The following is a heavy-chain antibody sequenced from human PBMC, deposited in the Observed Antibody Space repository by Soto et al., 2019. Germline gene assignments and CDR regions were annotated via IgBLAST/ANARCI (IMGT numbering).Heavy chain of an antibody. Sequence: EVHLLESGGTLIQPGGSLRLSCAASGFDFSTYAMTWVRQAPGKGLEWVSGITYSGDTTYYADSVKGRFRISRDNFKNTVYLQLKRLRPDDTAMYYCAKDWPGTSSVTSDYWGQGTLVTVSS. D-gene: IGHD4-17*01. CDR2: ITYSGDTT. J-gene: IGHJ4*02. V-gene: IGHV3-23*01. CDR3: AKDWPGTSSVTSDY. CDR1: GFDFSTYA.